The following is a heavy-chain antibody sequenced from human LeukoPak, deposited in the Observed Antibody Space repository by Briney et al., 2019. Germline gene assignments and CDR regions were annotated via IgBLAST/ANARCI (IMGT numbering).Heavy chain of an antibody. J-gene: IGHJ4*02. CDR2: INPSGGST. CDR1: GYSFTSYY. CDR3: AREGVSGSYLGY. D-gene: IGHD1-26*01. Sequence: ASVKVSCKASGYSFTSYYIHWVRLAPGQGLEWMGVINPSGGSTRYAQKFQDRVTMTREMSTSTVYMELSSLRSEDTAVYYCAREGVSGSYLGYWGQGTLVTVSS. V-gene: IGHV1-46*01.